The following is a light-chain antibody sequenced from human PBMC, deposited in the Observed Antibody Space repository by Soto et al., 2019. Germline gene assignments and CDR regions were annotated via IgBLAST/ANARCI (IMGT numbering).Light chain of an antibody. V-gene: IGKV1-5*01. CDR3: QQYNSYSLT. CDR1: QSISSW. CDR2: DAS. Sequence: DIPMTQSPSTLSASVRDRVTITCRTCQSISSWLAWYQQKPGKAPKLLIYDASIMESGVTSRFSGSGSGTEFTLTISSLQADDFATYDCQQYNSYSLTFGGGTKVDI. J-gene: IGKJ4*01.